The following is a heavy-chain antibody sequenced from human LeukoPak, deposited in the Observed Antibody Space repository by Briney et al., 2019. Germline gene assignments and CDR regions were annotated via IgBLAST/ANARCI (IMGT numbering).Heavy chain of an antibody. CDR3: ARSSRGGNSFFTFDY. CDR2: IYTSGST. Sequence: SETLSLTCTVSGGSISSYYWSWIRQPAGKGLEWIGRIYTSGSTNYNPSLKSRVTMAVDTSKNQFSLKLSSVTAADTAVYYCARSSRGGNSFFTFDYWGQGTLVTVSS. D-gene: IGHD4-23*01. J-gene: IGHJ4*02. CDR1: GGSISSYY. V-gene: IGHV4-4*07.